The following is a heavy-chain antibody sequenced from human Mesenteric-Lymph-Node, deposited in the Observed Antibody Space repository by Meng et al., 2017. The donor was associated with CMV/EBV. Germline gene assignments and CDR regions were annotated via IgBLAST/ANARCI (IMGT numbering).Heavy chain of an antibody. CDR2: IGASGDSV. D-gene: IGHD5-24*01. Sequence: GGSLRLSCAASGFIFSTYTMNWVRQAPGKGLEWVSSIGASGDSVHYADSVRGRFTISRDNAENSLYLQMNSLRAEDTAVYYCARGGDGYGIFDYWGQGTLVTVSS. CDR3: ARGGDGYGIFDY. J-gene: IGHJ4*02. V-gene: IGHV3-21*01. CDR1: GFIFSTYT.